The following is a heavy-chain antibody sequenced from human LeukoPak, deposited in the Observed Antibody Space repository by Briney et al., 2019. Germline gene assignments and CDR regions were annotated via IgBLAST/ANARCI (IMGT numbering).Heavy chain of an antibody. D-gene: IGHD1-14*01. V-gene: IGHV6-1*01. CDR3: ARTGGAAD. CDR2: TYYGSKWNK. J-gene: IGHJ4*02. Sequence: SQTLSLTCAISGDSVSSNSAAWNWIRQSPSRGLEWLGRTYYGSKWNKNYAVSVKSRITIKQDTSKNQFSLQLNSVTPEDTAVYYCARTGGAADWGQGPLVTVSS. CDR1: GDSVSSNSAA.